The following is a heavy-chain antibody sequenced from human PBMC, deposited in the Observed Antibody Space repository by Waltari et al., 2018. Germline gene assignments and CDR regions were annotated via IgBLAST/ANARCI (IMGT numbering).Heavy chain of an antibody. CDR1: GGSISSSSYY. Sequence: QLQLQESGPGLVKPSETLSLTCTVSGGSISSSSYYWGWIRQPPGKGLEWIGSIYYSGSTYYNPSLKSRVTISVDTSKNQFSLKLSSVTAADTAVYYCARDKSGDGAIMDVWGQGTTVTVSS. V-gene: IGHV4-39*07. D-gene: IGHD3-10*01. CDR2: IYYSGST. CDR3: ARDKSGDGAIMDV. J-gene: IGHJ6*02.